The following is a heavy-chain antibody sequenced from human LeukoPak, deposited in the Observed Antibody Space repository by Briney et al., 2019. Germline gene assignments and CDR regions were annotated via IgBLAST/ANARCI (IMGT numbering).Heavy chain of an antibody. J-gene: IGHJ4*02. Sequence: PSGTLSLTCAVSGGSISSSNWWSWVRQPPGKGLEWIGEIYHSGSTNYNPSLKSRVTISVDKSKNQFSLKLSSVTAADTAVYYCARLPEDIVVVPAVHYWGQGTLVTVSS. V-gene: IGHV4-4*02. D-gene: IGHD2-2*01. CDR1: GGSISSSNW. CDR3: ARLPEDIVVVPAVHY. CDR2: IYHSGST.